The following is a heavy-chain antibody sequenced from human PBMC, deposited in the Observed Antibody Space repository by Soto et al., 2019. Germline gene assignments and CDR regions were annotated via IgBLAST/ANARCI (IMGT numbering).Heavy chain of an antibody. CDR1: GFTFSNSA. Sequence: QMQVVQFGPEVKNPGTSVKVSCKTSGFTFSNSAVQWVRQARGQRLEWMGWIVVGSGNIKYSQRFQERVTISRDMSTNTAHMELSSLRTEDTAVYYCAAELYSGGSCCSFDIWGQGTMVTVSS. J-gene: IGHJ3*02. CDR2: IVVGSGNI. D-gene: IGHD2-15*01. CDR3: AAELYSGGSCCSFDI. V-gene: IGHV1-58*01.